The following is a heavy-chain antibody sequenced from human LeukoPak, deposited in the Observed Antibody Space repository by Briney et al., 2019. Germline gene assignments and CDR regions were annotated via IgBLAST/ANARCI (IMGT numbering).Heavy chain of an antibody. CDR3: ASTLWQPRRSNLIYYHMDV. J-gene: IGHJ6*03. V-gene: IGHV1-69*06. CDR2: IIPIFGTA. CDR1: GGTFSSYA. Sequence: SVKVSCKASGGTFSSYAISWVRQAPGQGLEWMGGIIPIFGTANYAQKFQGRVTITADKSTSTAYMELSSLRSEDTAVYYCASTLWQPRRSNLIYYHMDVWGKGTTVTVSS. D-gene: IGHD6-13*01.